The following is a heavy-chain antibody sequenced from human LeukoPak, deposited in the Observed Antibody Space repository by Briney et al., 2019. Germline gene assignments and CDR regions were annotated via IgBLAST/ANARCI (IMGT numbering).Heavy chain of an antibody. D-gene: IGHD2-21*02. CDR1: GYTLGTYY. CDR3: ARARYGGDQSDY. V-gene: IGHV1-46*01. J-gene: IGHJ4*02. CDR2: IRPSSSIT. Sequence: ASVKVCCKASGYTLGTYYMHWVRQAPGQGLECMGIIRPSSSITTYAQKFQGRVIVTRDMSTSTVYMELSGLTSEDTAVYYCARARYGGDQSDYWGQGTLVIVSS.